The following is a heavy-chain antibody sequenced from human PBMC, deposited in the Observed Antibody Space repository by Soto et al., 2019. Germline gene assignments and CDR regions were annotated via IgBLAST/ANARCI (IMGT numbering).Heavy chain of an antibody. D-gene: IGHD5-12*01. V-gene: IGHV3-23*01. CDR1: GFIFSSYA. Sequence: GGSLRLSCAASGFIFSSYAMSWVRQAPGKGLEWVSAISGSGGGRYHADSVKGRFTISRDNSKNTLYLQMNSLRVEDTAIYYCAKDRGYSGYDFAYWGQGTLVTVSS. CDR3: AKDRGYSGYDFAY. CDR2: ISGSGGGR. J-gene: IGHJ4*02.